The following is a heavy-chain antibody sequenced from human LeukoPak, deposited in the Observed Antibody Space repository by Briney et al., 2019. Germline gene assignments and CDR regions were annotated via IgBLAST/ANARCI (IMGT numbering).Heavy chain of an antibody. V-gene: IGHV3-9*01. CDR1: GFTFDDYA. CDR3: ARDQYDTWSRRGNFDS. CDR2: ISWNSGSI. J-gene: IGHJ4*02. D-gene: IGHD3-3*01. Sequence: SLRLSCAASGFTFDDYAMHWVRQAPGKGLEWVSGISWNSGSIGYADSVKGRFTISRDNAKNSLYLQMNSLRAEDTALYYCARDQYDTWSRRGNFDSWGQGTLVIVSS.